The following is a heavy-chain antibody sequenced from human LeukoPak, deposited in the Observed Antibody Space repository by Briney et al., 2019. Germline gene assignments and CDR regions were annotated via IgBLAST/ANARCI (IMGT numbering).Heavy chain of an antibody. Sequence: GGSLRLSCSASGFTFSSYAMHWVRQAPGKGLEYVSAISSNGGSTYYADSVKGRFTISRDDSKNTLYLQMSSLRAEDTAVYYCVKHTVAGLDYWGQGTLVTVSS. CDR2: ISSNGGST. CDR3: VKHTVAGLDY. V-gene: IGHV3-64D*06. J-gene: IGHJ4*02. D-gene: IGHD6-19*01. CDR1: GFTFSSYA.